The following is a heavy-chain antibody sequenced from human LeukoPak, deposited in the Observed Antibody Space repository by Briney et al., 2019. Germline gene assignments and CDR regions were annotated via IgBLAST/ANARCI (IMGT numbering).Heavy chain of an antibody. CDR1: GGSISSSSYY. J-gene: IGHJ6*02. CDR2: INHSGST. V-gene: IGHV4-39*07. CDR3: ARDCSSTSCYSPYCSGGSCIHYYYYGMDV. Sequence: SETLSLTCTVSGGSISSSSYYWGWIRQPPGKGLEWIGEINHSGSTNYNPSLKSRVTISVDTSKNQFSLKLSSVTAADTAVYYCARDCSSTSCYSPYCSGGSCIHYYYYGMDVWGQGTTVTVSS. D-gene: IGHD2-2*02.